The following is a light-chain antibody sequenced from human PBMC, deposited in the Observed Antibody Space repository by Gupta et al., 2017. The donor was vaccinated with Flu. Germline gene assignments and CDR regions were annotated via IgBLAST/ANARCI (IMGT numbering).Light chain of an antibody. CDR3: QLENSYPRT. J-gene: IGKJ2*01. Sequence: PSTLSASVGDRVTITCRASQSISSWLAWYQQKPGKAPKLLIYKASSVESGVPSRFSGSGSGTXFTLTIXSRQPDDFANYYCQLENSYPRTFGXGTRLEIK. CDR2: KAS. CDR1: QSISSW. V-gene: IGKV1-5*03.